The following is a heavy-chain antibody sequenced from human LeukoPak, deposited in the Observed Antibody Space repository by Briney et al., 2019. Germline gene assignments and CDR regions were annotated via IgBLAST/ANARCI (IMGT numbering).Heavy chain of an antibody. V-gene: IGHV3-74*01. D-gene: IGHD3-10*01. CDR3: AKAPMVRGVITRDRYYFDY. J-gene: IGHJ4*02. CDR1: GFTFSSYW. CDR2: IKSDGSIT. Sequence: GGSLRLSCAASGFTFSSYWMHWVRQAPGKGLVWVSRIKSDGSITSYADSVKGRFTISRDNAKNTLYLQMNSPRAEDTAVYYCAKAPMVRGVITRDRYYFDYWGQGTLVTVSS.